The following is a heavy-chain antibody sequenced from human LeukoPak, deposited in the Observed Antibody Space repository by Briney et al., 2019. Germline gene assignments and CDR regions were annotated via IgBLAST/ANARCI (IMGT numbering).Heavy chain of an antibody. Sequence: SETLSLLCTVSGYSMSSGYYWGWIRQPPGEGLEWIASIYHSGSTYYNMSLKSRVTISVDTSKNQFSLKLSSVTAADTAVYYCARDGRIRFPVTNWFDPWGQGTQVIVSS. CDR3: ARDGRIRFPVTNWFDP. J-gene: IGHJ5*02. CDR1: GYSMSSGYY. D-gene: IGHD3-3*01. CDR2: IYHSGST. V-gene: IGHV4-38-2*02.